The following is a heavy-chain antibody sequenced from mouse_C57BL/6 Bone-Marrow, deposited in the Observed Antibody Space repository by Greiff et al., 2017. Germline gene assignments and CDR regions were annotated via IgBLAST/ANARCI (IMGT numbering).Heavy chain of an antibody. CDR3: ARRLTRDY. CDR1: GYTFTSYW. V-gene: IGHV1-55*01. CDR2: IYPGSGST. J-gene: IGHJ2*01. Sequence: VKLQESGAELVKPGASVKMSCKASGYTFTSYWITWVKQRPGQGLEWIGDIYPGSGSTNYNEKFKSKATLTVDTSSSTAYMQLSSLTSEDSAVYYCARRLTRDYWGQGTTLTVSS.